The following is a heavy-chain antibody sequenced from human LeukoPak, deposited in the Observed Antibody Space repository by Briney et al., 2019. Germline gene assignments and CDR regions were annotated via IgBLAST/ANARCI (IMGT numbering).Heavy chain of an antibody. CDR3: ARDLKFFGGYYYGMDV. V-gene: IGHV3-74*01. CDR1: GFTFSSYW. J-gene: IGHJ6*02. Sequence: GGSLTLSCAASGFTFSSYWMHWVRQAPGKGLVWVSRINSDGSRATYADSVKGRFTISRDNAKNTLYLQMNSLRAEDTAVYYCARDLKFFGGYYYGMDVWGQGTTVTVSS. CDR2: INSDGSRA. D-gene: IGHD3-10*01.